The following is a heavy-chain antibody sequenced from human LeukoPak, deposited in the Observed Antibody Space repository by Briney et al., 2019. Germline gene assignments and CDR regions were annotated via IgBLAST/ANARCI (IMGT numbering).Heavy chain of an antibody. CDR3: ARESIAAAGRDAFDI. CDR1: GFTFNTYG. D-gene: IGHD6-13*01. CDR2: IPYDGRNK. Sequence: GGSLRLSCAASGFTFNTYGMHWVRQAPGKGLEWVAFIPYDGRNKYYADSVKGRFTLSRDNSKNMVYLQMNSLRAEDTAVYYCARESIAAAGRDAFDIWGQGTLVTVSS. J-gene: IGHJ3*02. V-gene: IGHV3-30*02.